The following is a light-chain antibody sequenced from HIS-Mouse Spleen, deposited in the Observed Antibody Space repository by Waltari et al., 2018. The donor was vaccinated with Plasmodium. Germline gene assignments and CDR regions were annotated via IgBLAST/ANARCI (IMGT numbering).Light chain of an antibody. V-gene: IGLV3-1*01. CDR1: QLGDKY. CDR2: QDS. J-gene: IGLJ2*01. Sequence: SYELTQPPSVSVSPGQTASIPCSGDQLGDKYHCWYQQKPGHSPVLVIYQDSKRPSGIPERFSGSNSGNTATLTISGTQAMDEADYYCQAWDSSTVVFGGGTKLTVL. CDR3: QAWDSSTVV.